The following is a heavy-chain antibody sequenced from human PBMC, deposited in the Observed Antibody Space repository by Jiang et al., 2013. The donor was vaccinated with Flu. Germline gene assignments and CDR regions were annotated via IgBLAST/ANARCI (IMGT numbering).Heavy chain of an antibody. CDR3: ARHRTAKLGIDY. CDR1: GGSISSSAYY. V-gene: IGHV4-39*01. Sequence: GLVKPSETLSLTCTVSGGSISSSAYYWGWIRQPPGKGLEWIGSIYYTGSTYYNPSLTSRVTISVDTSKNQFSLKLSSVTAADTAVYYCARHRTAKLGIDYWGQGTLVTVSS. CDR2: IYYTGST. D-gene: IGHD7-27*01. J-gene: IGHJ4*02.